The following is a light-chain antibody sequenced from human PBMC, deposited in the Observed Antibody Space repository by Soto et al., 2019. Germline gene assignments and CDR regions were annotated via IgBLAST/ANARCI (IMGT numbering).Light chain of an antibody. V-gene: IGKV1-5*01. CDR2: GAS. CDR3: QQYDSYSLT. Sequence: DIQITQIPSTMYASVGDTSTITCRASQNIERYLAWYQQIPGRAPKLLISGASNLVGGVPPRFRGSGSGTEFTLTISSLQRGDFATYFCQQYDSYSLTFGGGTKVDIK. J-gene: IGKJ4*01. CDR1: QNIERY.